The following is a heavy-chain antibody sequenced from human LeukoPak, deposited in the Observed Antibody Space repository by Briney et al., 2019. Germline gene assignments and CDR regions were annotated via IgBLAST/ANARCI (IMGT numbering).Heavy chain of an antibody. J-gene: IGHJ4*02. CDR2: INAGNGKT. CDR1: GYTFISHP. CDR3: ARDRYYGSDGRFNYFDY. D-gene: IGHD3-10*01. Sequence: GASVKVSCKPSGYTFISHPMHWVRQAPGQRLEWMGWINAGNGKTEYSQKFQGRVTITRDTSASTVYMELNSLRSEDTAMYYGARDRYYGSDGRFNYFDYWGQGTPLTVSS. V-gene: IGHV1-3*01.